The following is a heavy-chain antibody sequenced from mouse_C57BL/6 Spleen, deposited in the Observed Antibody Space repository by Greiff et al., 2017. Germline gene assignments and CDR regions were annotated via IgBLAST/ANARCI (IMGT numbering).Heavy chain of an antibody. CDR1: GYSITSGYY. CDR2: ISYDGSN. CDR3: ARGGGDYYGSSTAWFAY. Sequence: EVKLMESGPGLVKPSQSLSLTCSVTGYSITSGYYWNWIRQFPGNKLEWMGYISYDGSNNYNPSLKNRISITRDTSKNQFFLKLNSVTTEDTATYYCARGGGDYYGSSTAWFAYWGQGTLVTVSA. V-gene: IGHV3-6*01. J-gene: IGHJ3*01. D-gene: IGHD1-1*01.